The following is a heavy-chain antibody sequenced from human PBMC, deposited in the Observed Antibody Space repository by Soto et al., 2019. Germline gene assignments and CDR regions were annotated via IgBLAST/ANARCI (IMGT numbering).Heavy chain of an antibody. CDR3: ARGQGSDPFFDY. V-gene: IGHV4-34*01. D-gene: IGHD2-15*01. Sequence: SETLSLTCAVYGGSFSGYYWDWIRQPPGKGLEWIGEINPDGATNYTPSLRGRVTISIDTSRNQFSLKLSSVTAADTAVYYCARGQGSDPFFDYWGQGALVTVSS. CDR1: GGSFSGYY. J-gene: IGHJ4*02. CDR2: INPDGAT.